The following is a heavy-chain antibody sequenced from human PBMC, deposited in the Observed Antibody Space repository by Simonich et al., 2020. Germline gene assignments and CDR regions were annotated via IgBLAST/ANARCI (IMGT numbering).Heavy chain of an antibody. CDR3: AKDVAAAGTEYFQH. V-gene: IGHV3-9*01. J-gene: IGHJ1*01. CDR1: GFTFDDYA. D-gene: IGHD6-13*01. CDR2: MRWNSCSI. Sequence: EVQLVESGGGLVQPGRSLRLSCAASGFTFDDYAMHWVRQDPGKGRGWVSSMRWNSCSICYADSVKGRFTISRDNAKNSLYLQMNSLRAEDTALYYCAKDVAAAGTEYFQHWGQGTLVTVSS.